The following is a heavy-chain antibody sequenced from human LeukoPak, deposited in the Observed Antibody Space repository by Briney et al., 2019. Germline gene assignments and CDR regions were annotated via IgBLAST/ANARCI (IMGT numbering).Heavy chain of an antibody. Sequence: ASVKVSCKASGYTFTGYYMHWVRQAPGQGLEWMGRINPNSGGTNYAQKFQGRVTMTRDTSISTAYMELSRLRSDDTAVYYCARTKYYYDSSGYHTLGYWGQGTLVTVSS. CDR3: ARTKYYYDSSGYHTLGY. D-gene: IGHD3-22*01. CDR2: INPNSGGT. CDR1: GYTFTGYY. J-gene: IGHJ4*02. V-gene: IGHV1-2*06.